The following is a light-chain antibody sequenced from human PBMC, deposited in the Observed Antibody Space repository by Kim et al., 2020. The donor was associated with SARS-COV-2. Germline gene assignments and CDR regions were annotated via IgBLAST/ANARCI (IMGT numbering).Light chain of an antibody. CDR1: QSVSSNY. V-gene: IGKV3-20*01. J-gene: IGKJ1*01. CDR2: EAS. CDR3: QQSGAT. Sequence: LALSPGESATLSCRASQSVSSNYVAWYQQKPGQAPRLLIYEASSRATGIPDRFSGSGSGTDFTLTISSLEPEDSAVYYCQQSGATFGQGTKVDIK.